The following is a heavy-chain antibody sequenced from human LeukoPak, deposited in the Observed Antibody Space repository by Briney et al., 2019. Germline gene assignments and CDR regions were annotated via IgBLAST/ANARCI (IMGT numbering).Heavy chain of an antibody. CDR1: GGSFSGYY. CDR3: AMGYCSSTSCYPFDY. Sequence: KTSETLSLTCAVYGGSFSGYYWSWIRQPPGKGLEWIAEINHSGSTNYNPSLKSRVTISVDTSKNQFSLKLSSVTAADTAVYYCAMGYCSSTSCYPFDYWGQGTLVTVSS. V-gene: IGHV4-34*01. J-gene: IGHJ4*02. D-gene: IGHD2-2*01. CDR2: INHSGST.